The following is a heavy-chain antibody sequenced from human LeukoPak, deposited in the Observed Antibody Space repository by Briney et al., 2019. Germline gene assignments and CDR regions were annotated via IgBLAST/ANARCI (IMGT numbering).Heavy chain of an antibody. CDR3: ARAPGEGWFDP. CDR1: GFTFSSYW. CDR2: IKQEGSEK. D-gene: IGHD4-17*01. Sequence: GGSLRLSCAASGFTFSSYWMSWARQPPGKGLEWVASIKQEGSEKYYVAFVKGRFTISRDNAKNSLYLQMNSLRAEDTALYYCARAPGEGWFDPWGQGTLVTVSS. J-gene: IGHJ5*02. V-gene: IGHV3-7*01.